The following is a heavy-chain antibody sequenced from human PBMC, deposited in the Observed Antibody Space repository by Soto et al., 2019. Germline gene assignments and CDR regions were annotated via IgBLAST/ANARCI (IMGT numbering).Heavy chain of an antibody. J-gene: IGHJ6*02. D-gene: IGHD1-20*01. CDR1: GGSISSYY. V-gene: IGHV4-59*01. Sequence: SETLSLTCTVSGGSISSYYWSWVRQPPGKGLEWIGYIYYSGSTNYNPSLKSRVTISVDTSKNQFSLKLSSVTAADTAVYYCARGNNWNYYYGMDVWGQGTTVTVSS. CDR2: IYYSGST. CDR3: ARGNNWNYYYGMDV.